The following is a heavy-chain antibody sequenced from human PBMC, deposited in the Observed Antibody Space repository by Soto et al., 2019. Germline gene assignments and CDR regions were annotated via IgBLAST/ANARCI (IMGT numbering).Heavy chain of an antibody. CDR3: ARHRSPSPDY. J-gene: IGHJ4*02. V-gene: IGHV3-48*03. Sequence: GGSLRLSCVASGFIFSSYEMNWVRQAPGKGLEWISYISQGSTTIYYADSVKGRFTTSRDNAKNSLFLQMSGLRVEDTATYYCARHRSPSPDYWGQGTLVTVSS. CDR1: GFIFSSYE. CDR2: ISQGSTTI.